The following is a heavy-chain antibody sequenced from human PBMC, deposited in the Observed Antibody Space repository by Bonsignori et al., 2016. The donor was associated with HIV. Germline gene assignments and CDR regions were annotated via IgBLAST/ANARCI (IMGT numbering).Heavy chain of an antibody. CDR2: SFYSGST. V-gene: IGHV4-39*07. Sequence: WIRQPPGGGWSGLGASFYSGSTYYNPSLKSRVTISVDTSKNQFSLKLNSVTAADTAIYYCARSERWTLSSGDVWGRGTTVTVSS. CDR3: ARSERWTLSSGDV. J-gene: IGHJ6*04. D-gene: IGHD3-10*01.